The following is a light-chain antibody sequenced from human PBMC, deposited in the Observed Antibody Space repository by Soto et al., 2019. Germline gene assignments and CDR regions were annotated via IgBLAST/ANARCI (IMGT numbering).Light chain of an antibody. CDR1: TSNIGSNT. CDR3: AAWDDSLRGYV. V-gene: IGLV1-44*01. Sequence: QSVLTQPPSASGAPGQRVTISCSGSTSNIGSNTVNWYQQLPGTAPKLLIYSNNQRPSGVPDRFSGSKSGTSASLAISGLQSEAEADYYCAAWDDSLRGYVFGTGPKVTVL. J-gene: IGLJ1*01. CDR2: SNN.